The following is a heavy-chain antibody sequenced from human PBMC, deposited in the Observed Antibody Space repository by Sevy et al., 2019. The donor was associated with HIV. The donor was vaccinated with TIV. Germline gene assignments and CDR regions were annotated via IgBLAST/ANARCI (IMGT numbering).Heavy chain of an antibody. Sequence: GGSLRLSCAASGFSFSTFGMHWVRQPLGKGLEWVAFVHFDGNEKWYADSGKGRFTISRDNSKSTVFLQMDSLRIEDTALYYCVKDRCRAVDCPGEYFAHWGQGTLVPGSS. V-gene: IGHV3-30*02. CDR3: VKDRCRAVDCPGEYFAH. J-gene: IGHJ4*02. CDR1: GFSFSTFG. D-gene: IGHD2-21*01. CDR2: VHFDGNEK.